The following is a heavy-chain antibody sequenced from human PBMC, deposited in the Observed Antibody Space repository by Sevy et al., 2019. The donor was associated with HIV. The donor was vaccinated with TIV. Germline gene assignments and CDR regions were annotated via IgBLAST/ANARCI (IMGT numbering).Heavy chain of an antibody. CDR2: ISYDGSRK. J-gene: IGHJ4*02. CDR1: GFTFSSYT. V-gene: IGHV3-30*14. CDR3: AGDLALSGSYSWLAY. Sequence: GGSLRLSCAASGFTFSSYTMHWVRQAPGKGLEWVAFISYDGSRKYYADSVKGRFTISRDNSKNTLYLQMNNLRAEETAVFYCAGDLALSGSYSWLAYWGQGTLVTVSS. D-gene: IGHD1-26*01.